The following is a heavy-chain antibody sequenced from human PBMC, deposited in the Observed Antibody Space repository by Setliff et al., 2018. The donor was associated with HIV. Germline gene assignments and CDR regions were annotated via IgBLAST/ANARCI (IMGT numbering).Heavy chain of an antibody. CDR2: INSDGTTI. J-gene: IGHJ2*01. CDR1: GFTFSSYE. V-gene: IGHV3-48*03. CDR3: ARDERETTVRIPYFDV. D-gene: IGHD3-10*01. Sequence: GGSLRLSCVASGFTFSSYEMNWVRQAPGKGLEWVSYINSDGTTIFQADSVKGRFTISRDNAKNSLYLQMNSLRAEDTAVYYCARDERETTVRIPYFDVWGRGTLVTVSS.